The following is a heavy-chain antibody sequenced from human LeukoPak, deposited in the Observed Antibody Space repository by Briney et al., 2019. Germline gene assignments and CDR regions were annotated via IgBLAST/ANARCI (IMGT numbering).Heavy chain of an antibody. V-gene: IGHV4-59*01. CDR2: IYYSGSS. J-gene: IGHJ4*02. CDR1: GGSISSYY. CDR3: ARIPYSSSWFLGYFDF. D-gene: IGHD6-13*01. Sequence: SETLSVTCTVSGGSISSYYWSWIRQPPGKGLEWIAYIYYSGSSYYNPSLKSRVTLSVDTSENQFSLKLSSVTAADTAVYYCARIPYSSSWFLGYFDFWGQGTLVTVSS.